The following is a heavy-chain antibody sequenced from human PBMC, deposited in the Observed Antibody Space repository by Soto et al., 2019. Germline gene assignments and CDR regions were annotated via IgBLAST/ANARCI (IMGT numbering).Heavy chain of an antibody. CDR1: GYTFTGYY. D-gene: IGHD6-19*01. V-gene: IGHV1-2*04. CDR3: AISYIAVAGNYYYYGMDV. Sequence: ASVKVSCKASGYTFTGYYMHWVRQAPGQGLEWMGWINPNSGGTNYAQKFQGWVTMTRDTSISTAYMELSRLRSDDTAVYYCAISYIAVAGNYYYYGMDVWGQGTTVTVS. CDR2: INPNSGGT. J-gene: IGHJ6*02.